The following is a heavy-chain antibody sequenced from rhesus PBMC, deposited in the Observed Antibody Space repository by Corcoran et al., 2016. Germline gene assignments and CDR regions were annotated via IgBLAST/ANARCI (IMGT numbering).Heavy chain of an antibody. V-gene: IGHV4-160*01. D-gene: IGHD6-31*01. CDR1: GGSISSNF. J-gene: IGHJ4*01. CDR3: ARAPYSSGWYPNYFDY. CDR2: IDGSGGST. Sequence: QVQLQESGPGRVKPSATLYLTCAVSGGSISSNFWSWIRQPPGKGLDWIGRIDGSGGSTDYNPSLKSRVTISTDTSKNQFSLKLSSVTAADTAVYYCARAPYSSGWYPNYFDYWGQGVLVTVSS.